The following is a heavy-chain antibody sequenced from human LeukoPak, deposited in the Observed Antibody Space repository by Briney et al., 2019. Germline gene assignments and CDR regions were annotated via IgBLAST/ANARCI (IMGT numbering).Heavy chain of an antibody. V-gene: IGHV3-43*01. J-gene: IGHJ4*02. Sequence: PGGSLRLSCAASGFMFDVYTMQWVRQAPGKGLEWVSLINWDGGSTYYAGSVKGRFTISRDNSKNSLYLQMNSLRTEDTALYYCAKGDVDSPMNFYHWGQGTLVTVSS. D-gene: IGHD5-18*01. CDR3: AKGDVDSPMNFYH. CDR1: GFMFDVYT. CDR2: INWDGGST.